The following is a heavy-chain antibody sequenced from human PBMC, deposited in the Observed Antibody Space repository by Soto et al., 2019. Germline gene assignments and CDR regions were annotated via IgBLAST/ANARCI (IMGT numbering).Heavy chain of an antibody. Sequence: GASVKVSCKASGYTFTSYDINWVRQATGQGLEWMGWMNPNSGNTGYAQKFQGRVTMTRNTSISTAYMELSSLRSEDTAVYYCARLDDYSNYESDYYYYMDVWGKGTTVTSP. CDR2: MNPNSGNT. CDR3: ARLDDYSNYESDYYYYMDV. J-gene: IGHJ6*03. V-gene: IGHV1-8*01. D-gene: IGHD4-4*01. CDR1: GYTFTSYD.